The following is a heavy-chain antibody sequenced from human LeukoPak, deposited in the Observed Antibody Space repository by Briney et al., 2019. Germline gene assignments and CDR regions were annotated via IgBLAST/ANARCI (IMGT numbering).Heavy chain of an antibody. CDR3: ARAGLTGSKVAFDV. J-gene: IGHJ3*01. CDR2: INTDTGNP. CDR1: GYLFTGYY. Sequence: ASVKVSCKASGYLFTGYYIHWVRQAPGQGLEWMGWINTDTGNPTYAQGFTGHYVFSLDTSVSTAYLQIISLKAEDTAVYYCARAGLTGSKVAFDVWGQGTMVTVSS. V-gene: IGHV7-4-1*02. D-gene: IGHD1-20*01.